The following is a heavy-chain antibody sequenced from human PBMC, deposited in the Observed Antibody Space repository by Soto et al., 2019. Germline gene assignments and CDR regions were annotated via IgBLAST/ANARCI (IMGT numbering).Heavy chain of an antibody. V-gene: IGHV3-23*01. CDR1: GVTFSSYA. CDR2: ISGSGGST. D-gene: IGHD3-22*01. J-gene: IGHJ4*02. CDR3: AKDPSSSSGPASIDY. Sequence: GGSLRLSCAASGVTFSSYAMSWVRQAPGKGLEWVSAISGSGGSTYYADSVKGRFTISRDNSKNTLYLQMNSLRAEDTAVYYCAKDPSSSSGPASIDYWGQGTLVTVSS.